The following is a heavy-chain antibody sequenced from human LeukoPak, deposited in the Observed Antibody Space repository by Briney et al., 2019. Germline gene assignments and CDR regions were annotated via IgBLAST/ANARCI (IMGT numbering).Heavy chain of an antibody. J-gene: IGHJ4*02. CDR2: INPNSGGT. CDR3: ARDLNWNYYFDY. CDR1: GYTFTSYD. V-gene: IGHV1-2*02. D-gene: IGHD1-7*01. Sequence: GASVKVSCKASGYTFTSYDINWVRQATGQGLEWMGWINPNSGGTNYAQKFQGRVTMTRDTSISTAYMELSRLRSDDTAVYYCARDLNWNYYFDYWGQGTLVTVSS.